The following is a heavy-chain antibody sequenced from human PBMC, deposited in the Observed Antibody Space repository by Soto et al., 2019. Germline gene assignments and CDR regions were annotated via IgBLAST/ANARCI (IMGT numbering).Heavy chain of an antibody. CDR2: IYYSGST. V-gene: IGHV4-31*03. J-gene: IGHJ4*02. CDR3: AREGDGSGSFGY. Sequence: QVQLQESGPGLVKPSQTLSLTCTVSGGSISSGGYYWSWIRQHPGKGLEWIGYIYYSGSTYYNPSLMSRVTISVDASKNQFSLKLSSVTAADTAVYYCAREGDGSGSFGYWGQGTLVTVSS. D-gene: IGHD3-10*01. CDR1: GGSISSGGYY.